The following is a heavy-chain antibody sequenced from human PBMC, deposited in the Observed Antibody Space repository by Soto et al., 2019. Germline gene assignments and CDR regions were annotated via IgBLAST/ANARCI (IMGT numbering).Heavy chain of an antibody. Sequence: SETLSLTCTVSGGSISSYYWSWIRQPPGKGLEWICYIYYSGSTNYNPSLKSRVTISVDTSKNQFSLKLSSVTAADTAVYYCAREQTTRAFDYWGQGTLVTVSS. CDR1: GGSISSYY. CDR2: IYYSGST. CDR3: AREQTTRAFDY. D-gene: IGHD1-1*01. J-gene: IGHJ4*02. V-gene: IGHV4-59*01.